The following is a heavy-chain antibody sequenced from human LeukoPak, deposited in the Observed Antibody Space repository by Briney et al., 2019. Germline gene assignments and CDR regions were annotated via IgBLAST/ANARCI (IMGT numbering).Heavy chain of an antibody. Sequence: SVKVSCKASGGTFSSYAISWVRQAPGQGLEWMGGIIPIFGTANYAQKFQGRVTITADTSTSTAYMELRSLRSDDTAVYYCARVGRWLPIDYWGQGTLVTVSS. J-gene: IGHJ4*02. CDR2: IIPIFGTA. CDR1: GGTFSSYA. D-gene: IGHD5-24*01. CDR3: ARVGRWLPIDY. V-gene: IGHV1-69*06.